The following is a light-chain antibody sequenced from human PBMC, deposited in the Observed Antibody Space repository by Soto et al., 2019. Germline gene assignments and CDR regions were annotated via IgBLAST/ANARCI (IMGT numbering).Light chain of an antibody. CDR2: EDN. CDR1: SGSIASNY. J-gene: IGLJ2*01. CDR3: RSYDSSHVV. Sequence: NFMLTQPHSVSESPVKTVTISCTRSSGSIASNYVQWYQQRPGSAPTTVIYEDNQRPSGVPDRFSGSIDSSSNSASLTISGLKTEDEADYYCRSYDSSHVVFGGGTKVTVL. V-gene: IGLV6-57*04.